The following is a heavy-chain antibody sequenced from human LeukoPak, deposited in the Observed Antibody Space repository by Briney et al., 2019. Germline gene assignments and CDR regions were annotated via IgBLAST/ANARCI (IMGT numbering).Heavy chain of an antibody. Sequence: SVKVSCKASGGTFSSYAISWVRQAPGQGLEWMGGIIPIFGTANYAQKFQGRVTITTDESTSTAYMELSSLRSEDTAVYYCARTVITMVRGIIGYYFDYWGQGTLVTVSS. CDR1: GGTFSSYA. J-gene: IGHJ4*02. CDR3: ARTVITMVRGIIGYYFDY. D-gene: IGHD3-10*01. V-gene: IGHV1-69*05. CDR2: IIPIFGTA.